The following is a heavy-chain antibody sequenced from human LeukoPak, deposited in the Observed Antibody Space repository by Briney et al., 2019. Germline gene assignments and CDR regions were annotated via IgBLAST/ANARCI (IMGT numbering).Heavy chain of an antibody. CDR3: AGTPVDTAMVGWYYYYGMDV. J-gene: IGHJ6*02. V-gene: IGHV4-59*08. CDR2: IYYSGST. D-gene: IGHD5-18*01. CDR1: GGSISSYY. Sequence: SETLSLTCTVSGGSISSYYWSWIRQPPGKGLEWIGYIYYSGSTNYNPSLKSRVTISVDTPKNQFSLKLSSVTAADTAVYYCAGTPVDTAMVGWYYYYGMDVWGQGTTVTVSS.